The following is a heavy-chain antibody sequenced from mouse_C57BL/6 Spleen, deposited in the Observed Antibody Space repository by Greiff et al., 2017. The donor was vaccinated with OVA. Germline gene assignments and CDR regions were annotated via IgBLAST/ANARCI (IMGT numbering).Heavy chain of an antibody. V-gene: IGHV1-74*01. CDR3: AIPPYGNYVDY. Sequence: QVQLKQPGAELVKPGASVKVSCKASGYTFTSYWMHWVKQRPGQGLEWIGRIHPSDSDTNYNQKFKGKATLTVDKSSSTAYMQLSSLTSEDSAVYYCAIPPYGNYVDYWGQGTTLTVSS. CDR1: GYTFTSYW. J-gene: IGHJ2*01. CDR2: IHPSDSDT. D-gene: IGHD2-1*01.